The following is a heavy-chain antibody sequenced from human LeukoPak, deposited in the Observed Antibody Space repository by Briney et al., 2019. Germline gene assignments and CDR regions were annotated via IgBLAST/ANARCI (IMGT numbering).Heavy chain of an antibody. D-gene: IGHD6-13*01. J-gene: IGHJ6*02. CDR3: ASEGSSSWHPPNYYYGMDV. CDR1: GFTFSSYG. Sequence: GRSLRLSCAASGFTFSSYGMHWVRQAPGKGLEWVAVISYDGSNKYYADSVKGRFTIPRDNSKNTLYLQMNSLRAEDTAVYYCASEGSSSWHPPNYYYGMDVWGQGTTVTVSS. V-gene: IGHV3-30*03. CDR2: ISYDGSNK.